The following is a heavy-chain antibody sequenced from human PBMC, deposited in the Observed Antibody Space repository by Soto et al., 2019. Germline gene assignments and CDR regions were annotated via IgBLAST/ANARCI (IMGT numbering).Heavy chain of an antibody. V-gene: IGHV3-48*02. D-gene: IGHD3-3*01. CDR3: ARVIWSGHLTSDL. CDR2: ISSSSSTI. CDR1: GFTFSSNS. J-gene: IGHJ5*02. Sequence: EVQVVASGGGLVQPGVSLRLSCAASGFTFSSNSMNWVRQAPGKGLEWISYISSSSSTIYADSVKGRFTISRDNAKNSLYLQMNSLRDEDTAVYYCARVIWSGHLTSDLWGQGTLVTVSS.